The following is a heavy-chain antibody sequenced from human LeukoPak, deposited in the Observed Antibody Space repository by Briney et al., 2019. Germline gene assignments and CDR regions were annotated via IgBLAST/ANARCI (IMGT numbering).Heavy chain of an antibody. Sequence: ASVKVSCKASGYTFTSYAMNWVRQAPGQGLEWMGWINTNTGNPTYAQGFTGRFVFSLDTSVSTAYLRISSLKAEDTAVYYCARDWGPMVRGFRFSGWDVWGKGTTVTVSS. CDR3: ARDWGPMVRGFRFSGWDV. CDR2: INTNTGNP. CDR1: GYTFTSYA. V-gene: IGHV7-4-1*02. D-gene: IGHD3-10*01. J-gene: IGHJ6*03.